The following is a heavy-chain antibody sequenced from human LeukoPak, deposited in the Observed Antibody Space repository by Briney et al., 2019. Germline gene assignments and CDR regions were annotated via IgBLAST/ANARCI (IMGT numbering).Heavy chain of an antibody. J-gene: IGHJ5*02. CDR1: GFTFSSYG. V-gene: IGHV3-23*01. CDR3: AKVGRDYYDSSGPPET. CDR2: ISGSGGST. Sequence: PGGSLRLSCAASGFTFSSYGMSWVRQAPGKGLEWVSAISGSGGSTYYADSVKGRFTISRDNSKNTLCLQMNSLRAEDTAVYYCAKVGRDYYDSSGPPETWGQGTLVTVSS. D-gene: IGHD3-22*01.